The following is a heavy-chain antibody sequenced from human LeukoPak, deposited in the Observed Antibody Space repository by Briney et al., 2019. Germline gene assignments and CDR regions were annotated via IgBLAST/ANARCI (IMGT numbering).Heavy chain of an antibody. V-gene: IGHV3-48*01. CDR2: ISSSSSTI. D-gene: IGHD3-3*01. CDR3: ASELPYYYLWAFDI. CDR1: GFTFSSYG. J-gene: IGHJ3*02. Sequence: GGSLRLSCAASGFTFSSYGMSWVRQAPGKGLEWVSYISSSSSTIYYADSVKGRFTISRDNAKNSLYLQMNSLRAEGTAVYYCASELPYYYLWAFDIWGQGTMVTVSS.